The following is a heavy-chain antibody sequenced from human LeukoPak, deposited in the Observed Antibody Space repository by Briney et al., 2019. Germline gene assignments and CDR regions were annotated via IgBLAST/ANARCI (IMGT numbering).Heavy chain of an antibody. Sequence: SETLSLTCAVYGGSFSSYYWGWIRQPPGKGLEWIGSIYYSGSTYYNPSLKSRVTISVDTSKNQFSLKLSSVTAADTAVYYCASAVAGSIDYWGQGTLVTVSS. J-gene: IGHJ4*02. CDR3: ASAVAGSIDY. CDR2: IYYSGST. V-gene: IGHV4-39*01. CDR1: GGSFSSYY. D-gene: IGHD6-19*01.